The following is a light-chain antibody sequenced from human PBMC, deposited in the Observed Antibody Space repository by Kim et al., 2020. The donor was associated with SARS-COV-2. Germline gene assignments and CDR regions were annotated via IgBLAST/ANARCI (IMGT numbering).Light chain of an antibody. V-gene: IGLV1-51*01. CDR1: RSNIGNNY. Sequence: QKGTISCSGSRSNIGNNYVSWYQKLPGRAPNLLIYENDKRPSGIPDRFSGSKSGTSATLGITGLQTGDEADYYCGTWDNSLGTSWVFGGGTQLTVL. CDR2: END. CDR3: GTWDNSLGTSWV. J-gene: IGLJ3*02.